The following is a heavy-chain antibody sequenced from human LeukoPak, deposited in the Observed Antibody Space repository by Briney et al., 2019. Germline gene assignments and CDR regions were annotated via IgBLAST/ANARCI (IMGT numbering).Heavy chain of an antibody. V-gene: IGHV4-34*01. CDR1: GGSFSGYY. Sequence: SETLSLTCAVYGGSFSGYYWSWIRQPPGKGLEWLGEINHSGSTNYNPSLKSRVTISVDTSKNQFSLKLSSVTAADTAVYYCARKICSSTSCFASTDYWGQGTLVTVSS. J-gene: IGHJ4*02. CDR2: INHSGST. D-gene: IGHD2-2*01. CDR3: ARKICSSTSCFASTDY.